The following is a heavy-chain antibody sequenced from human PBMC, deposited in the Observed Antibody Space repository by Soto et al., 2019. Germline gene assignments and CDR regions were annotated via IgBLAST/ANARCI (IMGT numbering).Heavy chain of an antibody. D-gene: IGHD3-3*01. CDR1: GFTFSSYG. CDR3: AKDRITSFGVVITGMDV. Sequence: GGSLRLSCAASGFTFSSYGMHWVRQAPGKGLEWVAVITYDGSNKYYADSVKGRFTISRDNSKNTLYLQMNSLRAEDTAVYYCAKDRITSFGVVITGMDVWGQGTTVTVSS. J-gene: IGHJ6*02. CDR2: ITYDGSNK. V-gene: IGHV3-30*18.